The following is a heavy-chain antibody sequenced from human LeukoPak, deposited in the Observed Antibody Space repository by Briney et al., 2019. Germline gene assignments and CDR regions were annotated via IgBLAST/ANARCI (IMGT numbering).Heavy chain of an antibody. Sequence: GGSLRLSCAASGFTFSDYTMNWVRQAPGKGLEWLSYITRSSSPIYYADSVKGRFTITRDNAKNTLYLQMNSLRAEDTAVYHCARQNWGGAFDIWGQGTMVTVSS. V-gene: IGHV3-48*04. CDR2: ITRSSSPI. J-gene: IGHJ3*02. CDR1: GFTFSDYT. CDR3: ARQNWGGAFDI. D-gene: IGHD7-27*01.